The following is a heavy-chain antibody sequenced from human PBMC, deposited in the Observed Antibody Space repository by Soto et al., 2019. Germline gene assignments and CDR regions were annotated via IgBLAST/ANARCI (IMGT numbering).Heavy chain of an antibody. Sequence: QEQLVESGGGVVQPGRSLRLSCAASGFTFSDYAMHWVRQAPGKGLEWVAVIWHDGTNKYYADSVKVRFTISKDNSKNTLYLQMNSLRAEDTAVYYCARPALLVTTFDYWGQGTLVTVSS. J-gene: IGHJ4*02. D-gene: IGHD4-17*01. V-gene: IGHV3-33*01. CDR1: GFTFSDYA. CDR2: IWHDGTNK. CDR3: ARPALLVTTFDY.